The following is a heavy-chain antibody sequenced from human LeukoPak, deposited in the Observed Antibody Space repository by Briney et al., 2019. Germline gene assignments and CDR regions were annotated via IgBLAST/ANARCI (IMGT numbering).Heavy chain of an antibody. CDR3: ARVAAAGNEADY. CDR1: GGSISSYY. D-gene: IGHD6-13*01. V-gene: IGHV4-59*12. Sequence: PSETLSLTCTVSGGSISSYYWSWIRQPPGKGLEWIGYIYYSGSTNYNPSLKSRVTISVDTSKNQFSLKLSSVTAADTAVYYCARVAAAGNEADYWGQGTLVTVSS. J-gene: IGHJ4*02. CDR2: IYYSGST.